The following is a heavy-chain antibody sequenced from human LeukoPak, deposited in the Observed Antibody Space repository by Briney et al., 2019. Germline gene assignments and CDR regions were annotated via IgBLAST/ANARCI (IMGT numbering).Heavy chain of an antibody. CDR1: GGSFSGYY. D-gene: IGHD5-24*01. J-gene: IGHJ3*02. CDR2: INHSGST. Sequence: SETLSLTCAVYGGSFSGYYWSWIRQPPGKGLEWIGEINHSGSTNYNPSLKSRVTISVDTSKNQFSLKLSSVTAADTAVYYCARERMATIKNYAFDIWGQGTMVTVSS. CDR3: ARERMATIKNYAFDI. V-gene: IGHV4-34*01.